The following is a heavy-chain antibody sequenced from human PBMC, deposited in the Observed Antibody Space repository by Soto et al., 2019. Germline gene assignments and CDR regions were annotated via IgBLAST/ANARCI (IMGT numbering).Heavy chain of an antibody. V-gene: IGHV3-53*01. CDR2: IYSGGST. J-gene: IGHJ4*02. CDR1: GFTVSSNY. D-gene: IGHD1-1*01. Sequence: EVQLVESGGGLIQPGGSLRLSCAASGFTVSSNYMSWVRQAPGKGLEWVSVIYSGGSTYYADSVKGRFTISRDNSKNTLYLKMNSLRAEDTAVYYCAREGNWNALAFDYWGQGTLVTVSS. CDR3: AREGNWNALAFDY.